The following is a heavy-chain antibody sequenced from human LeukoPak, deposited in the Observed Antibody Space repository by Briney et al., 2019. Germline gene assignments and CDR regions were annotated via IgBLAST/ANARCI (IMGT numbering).Heavy chain of an antibody. CDR2: INHSGST. D-gene: IGHD2-15*01. Sequence: PSETLSLTCTVSGGSISSSSYYWSWIRQPPGKGLEWIGEINHSGSTNYNPSLKSRVTISVDTSKNQFSLKLSSVTAADTAVYYCARGRFLGYCSGGSCYYFDYWGQGTLVTVSS. CDR3: ARGRFLGYCSGGSCYYFDY. J-gene: IGHJ4*02. CDR1: GGSISSSSYY. V-gene: IGHV4-39*07.